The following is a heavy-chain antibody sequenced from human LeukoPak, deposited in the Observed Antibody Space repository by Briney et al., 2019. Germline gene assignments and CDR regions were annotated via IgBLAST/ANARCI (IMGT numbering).Heavy chain of an antibody. J-gene: IGHJ2*01. Sequence: SQTLSVTCAISGDSVSSNSVTWNWIRQSPSRGLEWLGRTYYRSKWYNDYAVSVKSRITINPDTSKNQFSLQLNSVTPEDTAVYYCTRAGSYGYYWYFDLWGRGTLVTVSS. D-gene: IGHD5-18*01. CDR2: TYYRSKWYN. CDR1: GDSVSSNSVT. V-gene: IGHV6-1*01. CDR3: TRAGSYGYYWYFDL.